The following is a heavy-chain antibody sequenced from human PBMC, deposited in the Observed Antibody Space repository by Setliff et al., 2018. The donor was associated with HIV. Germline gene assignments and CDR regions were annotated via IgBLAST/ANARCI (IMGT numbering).Heavy chain of an antibody. CDR1: GYSFSRYW. V-gene: IGHV5-51*01. J-gene: IGHJ4*02. Sequence: GESLKISCEGSGYSFSRYWIGWVRQMPGKGLEWMGVIYPGDSSSKYSPSFQGQVTISVDTSISTAYLQWNSLKASDTAIYYCARGFYGDNYLDYWGQGTLVTVSS. CDR2: IYPGDSSS. D-gene: IGHD4-17*01. CDR3: ARGFYGDNYLDY.